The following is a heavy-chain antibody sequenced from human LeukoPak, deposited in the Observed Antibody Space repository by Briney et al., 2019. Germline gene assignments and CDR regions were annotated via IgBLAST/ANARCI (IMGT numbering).Heavy chain of an antibody. J-gene: IGHJ6*03. CDR2: MNPNSGNT. CDR3: ARAPRGGSRLYYYYMDV. Sequence: ASVKVSCKASGYTFTSYDINWVRQATGQGLEWMGWMNPNSGNTGYAQKFQGRVTITRNTSISTAYMELSSLRSEDTAVYYCARAPRGGSRLYYYYMDVWGKGTTVTVSS. D-gene: IGHD1-26*01. V-gene: IGHV1-8*03. CDR1: GYTFTSYD.